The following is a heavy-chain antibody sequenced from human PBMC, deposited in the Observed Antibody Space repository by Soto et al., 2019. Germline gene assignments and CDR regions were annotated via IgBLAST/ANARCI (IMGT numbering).Heavy chain of an antibody. Sequence: SETLSLTCTVSGGSISSSSYYWGWIRQPPGKGLEWIGSIYYSGSTYYNPSLKSRVTISVDTSKNQFSLKLSSVTAADTAVYYCARQYCSSTSCYSTYYYGMDAWGQGTTVT. CDR1: GGSISSSSYY. D-gene: IGHD2-2*02. J-gene: IGHJ6*02. V-gene: IGHV4-39*01. CDR2: IYYSGST. CDR3: ARQYCSSTSCYSTYYYGMDA.